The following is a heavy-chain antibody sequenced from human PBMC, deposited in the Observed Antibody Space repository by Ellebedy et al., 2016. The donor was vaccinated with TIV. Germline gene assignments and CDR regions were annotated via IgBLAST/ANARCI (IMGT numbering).Heavy chain of an antibody. J-gene: IGHJ4*02. CDR3: AREVRSDY. V-gene: IGHV3-21*04. Sequence: GESLKISCAASGFTFSTYAMNWVRQAPGKGLEWVSSITNSDYIYYTNSVKGRFTISRDNAKNSLYLQMNSLRAEDTAVYYCAREVRSDYWGQGTLVTVSS. CDR1: GFTFSTYA. D-gene: IGHD4-17*01. CDR2: ITNSDYI.